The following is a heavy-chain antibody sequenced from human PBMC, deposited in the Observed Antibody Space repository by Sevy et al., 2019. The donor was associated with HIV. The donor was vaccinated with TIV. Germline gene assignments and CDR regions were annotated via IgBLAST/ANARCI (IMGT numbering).Heavy chain of an antibody. J-gene: IGHJ4*02. D-gene: IGHD6-19*01. CDR2: TYYRSKWYN. V-gene: IGHV6-1*01. Sequence: QSQTLSLTCAISGDSVSSNSAAWNWIRQSPSRGLEWLGRTYYRSKWYNDYAVSVKSRIAINPDTSKNQFSLQLNSVTPEDTAVYYCARDTTQAVAGTFFDYWGQGTLVTVSS. CDR1: GDSVSSNSAA. CDR3: ARDTTQAVAGTFFDY.